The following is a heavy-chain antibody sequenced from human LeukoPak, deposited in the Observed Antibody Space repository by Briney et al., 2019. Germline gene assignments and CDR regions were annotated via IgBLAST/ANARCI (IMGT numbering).Heavy chain of an antibody. J-gene: IGHJ4*02. V-gene: IGHV3-23*01. CDR1: GFTFSSYA. Sequence: PGGSLRLSCAASGFTFSSYAMSWVRQAPGKGLGWVSAISGSGGSTYYADSVKGRFTISRDNSKNTLYLQMNSLRAEDTAVYYCAKDSPSVSQEYPFDYWGQGTLVTVSS. D-gene: IGHD2-2*01. CDR3: AKDSPSVSQEYPFDY. CDR2: ISGSGGST.